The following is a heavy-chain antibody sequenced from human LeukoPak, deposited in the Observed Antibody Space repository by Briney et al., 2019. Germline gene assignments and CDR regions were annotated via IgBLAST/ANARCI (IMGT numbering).Heavy chain of an antibody. Sequence: SETLSLTCTVSGGSISSYYWSWIRQPPGKGLEWIGYIYYSGSTNYNPSLKSRVTISVDTSKNQFSLKLSSVTAADTAVYYCARGEELEAYCGGDCYPFDYWGQGTLVTVSS. CDR1: GGSISSYY. CDR3: ARGEELEAYCGGDCYPFDY. J-gene: IGHJ4*02. CDR2: IYYSGST. D-gene: IGHD2-21*02. V-gene: IGHV4-59*01.